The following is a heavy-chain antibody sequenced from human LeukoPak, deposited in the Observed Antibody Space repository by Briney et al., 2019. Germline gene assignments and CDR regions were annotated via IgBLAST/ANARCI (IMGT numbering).Heavy chain of an antibody. J-gene: IGHJ4*02. Sequence: SETLSLTCAFYGASFSGYYWRWIRQPPGKGLEWIGEINHSGITTYNPSLKSRVTISVDTSKKQFSLKLNSVTAADTAVYYCARDRYKTSPDYWGQGTLVTVSS. CDR1: GASFSGYY. CDR3: ARDRYKTSPDY. V-gene: IGHV4-34*01. D-gene: IGHD1-14*01. CDR2: INHSGIT.